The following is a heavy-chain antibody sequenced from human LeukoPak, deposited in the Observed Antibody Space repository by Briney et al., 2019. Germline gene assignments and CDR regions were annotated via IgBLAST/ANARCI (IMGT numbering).Heavy chain of an antibody. J-gene: IGHJ4*02. D-gene: IGHD2-2*01. CDR1: GGSISSYH. V-gene: IGHV4-59*01. CDR3: ARGNIVVVPAAMGFDY. CDR2: IYYSGST. Sequence: SETLSLTCTVSGGSISSYHWSWIRQPPGKGLEWIGYIYYSGSTNYNPSLKSRVTISVDTSKNQFSLKLSSVTAADTAVYYCARGNIVVVPAAMGFDYWGQGTLVTVSS.